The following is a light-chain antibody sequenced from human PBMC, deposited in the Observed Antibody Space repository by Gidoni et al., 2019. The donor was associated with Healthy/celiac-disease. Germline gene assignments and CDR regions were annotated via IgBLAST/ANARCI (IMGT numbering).Light chain of an antibody. CDR2: DVS. CDR3: SSYTSSSTLYV. V-gene: IGLV2-14*01. Sequence: QSALTQPASVSGSPGPSITISCTGTSSDVGGYNYVSWYQQHPGKAPKLMIYDVSNRPSGVSNRFSGCKSGNTASLTISGLQAEDEADYYCSSYTSSSTLYVFGTGTKVTVL. CDR1: SSDVGGYNY. J-gene: IGLJ1*01.